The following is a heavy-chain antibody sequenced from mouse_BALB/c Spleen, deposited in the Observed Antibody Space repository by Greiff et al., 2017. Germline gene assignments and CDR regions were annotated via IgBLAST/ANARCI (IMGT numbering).Heavy chain of an antibody. CDR1: GFTFSSYG. V-gene: IGHV5-6-3*01. D-gene: IGHD1-1*01. J-gene: IGHJ2*01. CDR2: INSNGGST. CDR3: ARRGYYGYYFDY. Sequence: EVKLMESGGGLVQPGGSLKLSCAASGFTFSSYGMSWVRQTPDKRLELVATINSNGGSTYYPDSVKGRFTISRDNAKNTLYLQMSSLKSEDTAMYYCARRGYYGYYFDYWGQGTTLTVSS.